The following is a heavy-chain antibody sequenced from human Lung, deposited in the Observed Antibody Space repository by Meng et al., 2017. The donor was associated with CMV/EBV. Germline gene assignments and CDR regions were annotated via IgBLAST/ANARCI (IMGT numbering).Heavy chain of an antibody. V-gene: IGHV4-31*03. J-gene: IGHJ4*02. CDR1: GGSISSGGYY. D-gene: IGHD2-2*01. CDR2: IYYSGGT. CDR3: ARVGCSSTSCPDY. Sequence: LXXTVSGGSISSGGYYWSWIRQHPGKGLEWIGYIYYSGGTYYNPSLKSRVTISVDTSKNQFSLKLSSVTAADTAVYYCARVGCSSTSCPDYWGQGXLVTVSS.